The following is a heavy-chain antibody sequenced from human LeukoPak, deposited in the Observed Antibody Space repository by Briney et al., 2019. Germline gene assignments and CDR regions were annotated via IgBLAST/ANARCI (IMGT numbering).Heavy chain of an antibody. Sequence: ASVKVSCKASGYTFTSCDINWVRQATGQGLEWMGWMNPSSGNTGYAQKFQGIVSITRNTSISTAYMELSSLRSEDTAVHYCARVIRTDFWSGPLLYYYYYMDVWGKGTTVTVSS. CDR1: GYTFTSCD. D-gene: IGHD3-3*01. CDR3: ARVIRTDFWSGPLLYYYYYMDV. CDR2: MNPSSGNT. V-gene: IGHV1-8*03. J-gene: IGHJ6*03.